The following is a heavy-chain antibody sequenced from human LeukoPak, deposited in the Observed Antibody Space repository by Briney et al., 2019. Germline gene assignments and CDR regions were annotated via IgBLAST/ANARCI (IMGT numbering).Heavy chain of an antibody. D-gene: IGHD2-2*01. Sequence: SETLSLTCAVYGGSLSGYYWTWIRQPPGKGLEWIGEINHSGTTNYNPSLKSQVTISVDTSKNQFSLKLSSVTAADTAVYFCARDGAGYCSSTSCRAGVDYWGQGTLVTVSS. CDR1: GGSLSGYY. CDR2: INHSGTT. J-gene: IGHJ4*02. V-gene: IGHV4-34*01. CDR3: ARDGAGYCSSTSCRAGVDY.